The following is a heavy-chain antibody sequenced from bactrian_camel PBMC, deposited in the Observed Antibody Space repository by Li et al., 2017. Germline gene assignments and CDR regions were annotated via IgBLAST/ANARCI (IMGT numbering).Heavy chain of an antibody. J-gene: IGHJ4*01. Sequence: HVQLVESGGASVQAGGSLKLTCVASGYTFSACGMAWYRQALGKEREMVSRIYGPDTAAYADSVKGRFTISRDNAKNTLYLELNDLKTEDAAMYFCASLYNRYWGPGTQVTVS. CDR2: IYGPDTA. CDR3: ASLYNRY. V-gene: IGHV3S55*01. CDR1: GYTFSACG.